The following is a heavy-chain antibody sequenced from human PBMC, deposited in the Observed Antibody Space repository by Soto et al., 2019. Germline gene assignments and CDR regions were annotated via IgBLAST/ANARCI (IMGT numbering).Heavy chain of an antibody. Sequence: SETLSLTCTVSGGSISSYYWSWIRQPPGKGLEWIGYIYYSGSTNYNPSLKSRVTISVDTSKNQFSLKLSSVTAADTAVYYCARDYYDSSGYYYNYYGMDVWDQGTTVTVSS. CDR3: ARDYYDSSGYYYNYYGMDV. V-gene: IGHV4-59*01. D-gene: IGHD3-22*01. J-gene: IGHJ6*02. CDR1: GGSISSYY. CDR2: IYYSGST.